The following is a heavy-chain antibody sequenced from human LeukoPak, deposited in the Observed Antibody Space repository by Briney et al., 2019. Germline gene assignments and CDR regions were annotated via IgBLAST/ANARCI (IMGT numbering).Heavy chain of an antibody. CDR3: ATVRYYYDSSGYYLDY. J-gene: IGHJ4*02. V-gene: IGHV1-24*01. Sequence: ASVKVSCKVSGYTLTQLSMHWVRQAPGKGLEWMGSFDPEDGETIYAQKFQGRVTMTEDTSTDTAYMELSSLRSEDTAVYYCATVRYYYDSSGYYLDYWGQGALVTVSS. CDR2: FDPEDGET. D-gene: IGHD3-22*01. CDR1: GYTLTQLS.